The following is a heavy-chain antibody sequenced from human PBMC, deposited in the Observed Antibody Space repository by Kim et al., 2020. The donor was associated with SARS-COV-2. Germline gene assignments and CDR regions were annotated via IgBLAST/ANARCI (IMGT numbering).Heavy chain of an antibody. J-gene: IGHJ6*02. V-gene: IGHV3-23*01. Sequence: ADSVKGRFTNSTDKSKNTLYLPMNNLRGEDTAVYYCAKGSGFDYYSGMDVWGQGTTVTVSS. D-gene: IGHD3-10*01. CDR3: AKGSGFDYYSGMDV.